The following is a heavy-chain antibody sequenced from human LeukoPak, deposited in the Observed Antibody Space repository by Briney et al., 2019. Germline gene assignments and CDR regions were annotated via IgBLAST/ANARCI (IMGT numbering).Heavy chain of an antibody. CDR2: ISGSGGST. Sequence: GGSLRLSCAASGFTFSSYAKSWVRKAPAKGMERDSVISGSGGSTYYADSVKGRFTISRDNSKNTLYLQMNSLRAEDTAVYYCAKTPGIAVAGTPVYWFDPWGQGTLVTVSS. CDR1: GFTFSSYA. V-gene: IGHV3-23*01. CDR3: AKTPGIAVAGTPVYWFDP. J-gene: IGHJ5*02. D-gene: IGHD6-19*01.